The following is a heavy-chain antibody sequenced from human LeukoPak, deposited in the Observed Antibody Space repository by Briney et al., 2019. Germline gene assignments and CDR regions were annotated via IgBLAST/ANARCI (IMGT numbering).Heavy chain of an antibody. D-gene: IGHD5-18*01. CDR3: ARVSYSYGYSFDY. J-gene: IGHJ4*02. CDR2: IKQDGSEK. Sequence: GGSLRLSCAASGFTFSSYWMSWVGQARGKGLEWVANIKQDGSEKYYVDSVKGRFTISRDNAKNSLYLQMNSLRAEDTAVYYCARVSYSYGYSFDYWGQGTLVTVSS. CDR1: GFTFSSYW. V-gene: IGHV3-7*03.